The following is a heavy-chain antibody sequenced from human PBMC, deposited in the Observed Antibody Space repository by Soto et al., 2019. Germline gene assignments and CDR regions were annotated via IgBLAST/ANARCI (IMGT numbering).Heavy chain of an antibody. CDR3: AKDGRYCSGGSCYPDAFDI. CDR2: ISGSGGST. D-gene: IGHD2-15*01. CDR1: GFTFSSYA. J-gene: IGHJ3*02. V-gene: IGHV3-23*01. Sequence: EVQLLESGGGLVQPGGSLRLSCAASGFTFSSYAMSWVRQAPGKGLEWVSAISGSGGSTYYADSVKGRFTISRDNSKNTLYLQMNSLRDEDTAVYYCAKDGRYCSGGSCYPDAFDIWGQGTMVTVSS.